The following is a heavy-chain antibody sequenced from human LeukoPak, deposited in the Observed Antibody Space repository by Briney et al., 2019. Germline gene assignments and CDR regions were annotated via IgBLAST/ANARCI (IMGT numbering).Heavy chain of an antibody. Sequence: ASETLSLTCAVYGGSFSGYYWSWIRQPPGKGLEWIGEINHSGSTNYNPSLKSRVTISVDTSKNQFSLKLSSVTAADTAVYYCAVAPWSGYYGDYWGQGTLVTVSS. CDR1: GGSFSGYY. CDR3: AVAPWSGYYGDY. J-gene: IGHJ4*02. D-gene: IGHD3-3*01. CDR2: INHSGST. V-gene: IGHV4-34*01.